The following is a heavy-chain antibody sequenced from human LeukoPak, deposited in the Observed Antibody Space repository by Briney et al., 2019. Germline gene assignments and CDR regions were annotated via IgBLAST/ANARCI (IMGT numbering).Heavy chain of an antibody. CDR3: ATYTHWVAGDV. CDR1: GFTFSSYE. Sequence: GGSLRLSCAASGFTFSSYEMNWVRQAPGKGLEWVSYISSSGSTIYYADSVKGRFTISRDNAKNSLYLQMNSLRAEDTAVYYCATYTHWVAGDVWGQGTTVTASS. D-gene: IGHD3-16*01. J-gene: IGHJ6*02. CDR2: ISSSGSTI. V-gene: IGHV3-48*03.